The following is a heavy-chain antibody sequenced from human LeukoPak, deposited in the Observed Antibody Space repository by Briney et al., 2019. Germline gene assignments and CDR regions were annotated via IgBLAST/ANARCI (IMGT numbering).Heavy chain of an antibody. CDR2: INHSGST. CDR1: GGSFSGYY. J-gene: IGHJ6*03. CDR3: ARDTIGYCSSTSCSSDYYYYMDV. V-gene: IGHV4-34*01. D-gene: IGHD2-2*01. Sequence: SETLSLTCAVYGGSFSGYYWSWIRQPPGKGLEWIGEINHSGSTNYNPSLKSRVTISVDTSKNQFSLKLSSVTAADTAVYYCARDTIGYCSSTSCSSDYYYYMDVWGKGTTVTVSS.